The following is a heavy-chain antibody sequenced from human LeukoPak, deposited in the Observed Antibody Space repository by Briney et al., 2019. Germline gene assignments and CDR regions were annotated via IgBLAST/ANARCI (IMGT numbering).Heavy chain of an antibody. CDR1: GFTFSSYA. CDR2: ISGSGGST. V-gene: IGHV3-23*01. D-gene: IGHD3-22*01. J-gene: IGHJ3*02. Sequence: GASLRLSCAASGFTFSSYAMSWVRQAPGKGLEGVSAISGSGGSTYYADSVKGRFTISRDNSKNTLYLQMISLRAEDTAVYYCAKGERIFLWDSSGLTGAFDIWGQGTMVTVSS. CDR3: AKGERIFLWDSSGLTGAFDI.